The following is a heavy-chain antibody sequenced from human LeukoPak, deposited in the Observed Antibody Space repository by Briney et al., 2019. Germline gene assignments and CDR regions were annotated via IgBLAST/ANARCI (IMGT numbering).Heavy chain of an antibody. CDR3: TKDAKYCDSYLCHLDYFQY. Sequence: GESARLSCAASGFILKKYGMTWVRQAPGKGLQWAAGVTGTGHKTFYADSAKGRFTISRDDANNTMSLHINSLRVEDSAIYYCTKDAKYCDSYLCHLDYFQYWGQGILVTVSS. D-gene: IGHD2-21*01. V-gene: IGHV3-23*01. J-gene: IGHJ4*02. CDR1: GFILKKYG. CDR2: VTGTGHKT.